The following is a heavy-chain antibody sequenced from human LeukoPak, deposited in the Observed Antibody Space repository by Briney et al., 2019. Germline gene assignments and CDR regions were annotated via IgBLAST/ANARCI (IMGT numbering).Heavy chain of an antibody. CDR3: ARWLHYDILTGYYLYYFDY. D-gene: IGHD3-9*01. Sequence: SETLSLTCAVYGGSFSGYYWSWIRQPPGKGLEWIGEINHSGSTNYNPSLKSRVTISADTSKNQFSLKLSSVTAADTAVYYCARWLHYDILTGYYLYYFDYWGQGTLVTVSS. V-gene: IGHV4-34*01. CDR2: INHSGST. J-gene: IGHJ4*02. CDR1: GGSFSGYY.